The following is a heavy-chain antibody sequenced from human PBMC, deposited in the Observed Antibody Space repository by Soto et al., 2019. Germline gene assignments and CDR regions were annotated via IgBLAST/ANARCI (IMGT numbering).Heavy chain of an antibody. D-gene: IGHD6-6*01. J-gene: IGHJ6*02. CDR1: NETLTTYG. CDR3: ARDSSSSGYYYGMDV. V-gene: IGHV1-18*01. Sequence: QVHLVQSGAEVKKPGASVKVSCKASNETLTTYGISWVLQAPGQGLEWMGWVSGYNSHSSSAQKFQDRVIMTADTSTNTAYMELRSLTPDDSAVYFCARDSSSSGYYYGMDVWGQGTTVTVSS. CDR2: VSGYNSHS.